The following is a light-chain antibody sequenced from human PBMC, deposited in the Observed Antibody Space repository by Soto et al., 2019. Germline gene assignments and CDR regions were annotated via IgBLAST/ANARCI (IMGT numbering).Light chain of an antibody. CDR2: AAS. CDR3: QQSYSTPGT. Sequence: DIQMTQSPSSLSASVGDRVTIPCRASQSISSYLNWYQRKPGKAPKLLIYAASSLQSGVPSRFSGSGSGTDFTLTISSLQPEDFATYYCQQSYSTPGTFGQGTKVDIK. J-gene: IGKJ1*01. V-gene: IGKV1-39*01. CDR1: QSISSY.